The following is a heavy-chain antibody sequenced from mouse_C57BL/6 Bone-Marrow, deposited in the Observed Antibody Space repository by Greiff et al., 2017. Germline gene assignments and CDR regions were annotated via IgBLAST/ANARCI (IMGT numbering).Heavy chain of an antibody. CDR2: IDPSDSYT. Sequence: QVQLQQPGAELVMPGASVKLSCKASGYTFTSYWMHWVKQRPGQGLEWIGEIDPSDSYTNYNQKFKGKSTLTVDKSSSTAYMQLSSLTSEDSAVXYCARKTTTVVLEPYFDYWGQGTTLTVSS. V-gene: IGHV1-69*01. J-gene: IGHJ2*01. CDR1: GYTFTSYW. D-gene: IGHD1-1*01. CDR3: ARKTTTVVLEPYFDY.